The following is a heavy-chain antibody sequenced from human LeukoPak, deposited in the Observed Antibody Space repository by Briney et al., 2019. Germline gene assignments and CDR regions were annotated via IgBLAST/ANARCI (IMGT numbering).Heavy chain of an antibody. CDR1: GFVFNNYG. J-gene: IGHJ4*02. CDR3: VRRSSGTSGLDY. CDR2: IWTDGSKK. Sequence: GKSLRLSCAASGFVFNNYGMHWVRQAPGKGLEWVAVIWTDGSKKSYADSVKGRFTFTRDNSKNMLYLQMDSLRADDTAVYYCVRRSSGTSGLDYWRQGILVTVSS. D-gene: IGHD1-26*01. V-gene: IGHV3-33*01.